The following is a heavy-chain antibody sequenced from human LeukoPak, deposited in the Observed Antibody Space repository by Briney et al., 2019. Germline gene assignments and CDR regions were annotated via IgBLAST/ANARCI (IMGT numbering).Heavy chain of an antibody. Sequence: GGSLRLSCAASGFTFSSYAMSWVRQAPGKGLEWVSAISGSGGSTYYADSVKGRFTISRDNSKNTLYLQMNSLRAEDTAVYYCAKENDQNYYDSSGSFDYWGQGTLVTVSS. CDR2: ISGSGGST. CDR3: AKENDQNYYDSSGSFDY. CDR1: GFTFSSYA. D-gene: IGHD3-22*01. J-gene: IGHJ4*02. V-gene: IGHV3-23*01.